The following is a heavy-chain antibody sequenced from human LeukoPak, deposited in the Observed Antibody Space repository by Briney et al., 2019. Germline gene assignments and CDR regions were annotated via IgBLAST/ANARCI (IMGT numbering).Heavy chain of an antibody. Sequence: GGSLRLSCAASGFTFSSYGMHWVCQAPGKGLEWVAFIRDDGSNKYYTDSVKGRFTISRDNSKNTLYLQMNSLRAEDTAVYYCAKFTYVDFDYWGQGTLVTVSS. J-gene: IGHJ4*02. V-gene: IGHV3-30*02. D-gene: IGHD3-16*01. CDR3: AKFTYVDFDY. CDR1: GFTFSSYG. CDR2: IRDDGSNK.